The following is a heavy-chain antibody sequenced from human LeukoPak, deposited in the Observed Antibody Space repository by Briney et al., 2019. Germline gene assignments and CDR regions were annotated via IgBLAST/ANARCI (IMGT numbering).Heavy chain of an antibody. J-gene: IGHJ4*02. D-gene: IGHD3-10*01. V-gene: IGHV3-30*01. CDR2: ISYNGSNK. CDR3: ARAGSSGYFDY. CDR1: GFTFSSYA. Sequence: GGSLRLSCAASGFTFSSYAMHWVRQAPGKGLERVAVISYNGSNKYYADSVKGRFTISRDNSKNTLYLQMNSLRAEDTAVYYCARAGSSGYFDYWGQGTLVTVSS.